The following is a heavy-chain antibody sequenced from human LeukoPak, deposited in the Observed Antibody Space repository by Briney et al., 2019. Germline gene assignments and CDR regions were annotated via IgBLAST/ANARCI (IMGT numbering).Heavy chain of an antibody. CDR2: INSGSTYT. Sequence: GGSLRLSCAASGFTFSSYWMNWVRQAPGKGLEWVSSINSGSTYTYYTESVKGRFTVSRDNAKNSLFLQMNSLRAEDTAIYYCARSLTTLTYEGYWGQGTLVTVSS. V-gene: IGHV3-21*01. J-gene: IGHJ4*02. CDR3: ARSLTTLTYEGY. CDR1: GFTFSSYW. D-gene: IGHD1-1*01.